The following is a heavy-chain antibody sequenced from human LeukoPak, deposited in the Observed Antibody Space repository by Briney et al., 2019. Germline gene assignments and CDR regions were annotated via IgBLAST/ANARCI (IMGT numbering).Heavy chain of an antibody. Sequence: SETLSLTCTVSGGSISSYYWSWIRQPPGKGLEWIGYIYYSGSTNYNPSLKSRVTISVDTSKNQFSLKLSSVTAADTAVYYRARHFLWFGELMAFDYWGQGTLVTVSS. V-gene: IGHV4-59*08. CDR1: GGSISSYY. CDR2: IYYSGST. D-gene: IGHD3-10*01. CDR3: ARHFLWFGELMAFDY. J-gene: IGHJ4*02.